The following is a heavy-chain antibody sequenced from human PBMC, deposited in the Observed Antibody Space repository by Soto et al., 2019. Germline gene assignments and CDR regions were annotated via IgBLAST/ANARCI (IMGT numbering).Heavy chain of an antibody. CDR3: ARLEGLATISYYFDF. CDR2: IYYRGNA. V-gene: IGHV4-39*01. J-gene: IGHJ4*02. CDR1: DDSINSDKYY. D-gene: IGHD3-9*01. Sequence: SETLSLTCSVSDDSINSDKYYWGWIRQPPGKGMEWMGSIYYRGNAYYNPSLQTRVTISLDKSKSQISLKLNSVTAADSAVYFCARLEGLATISYYFDFWGPGALVTVSS.